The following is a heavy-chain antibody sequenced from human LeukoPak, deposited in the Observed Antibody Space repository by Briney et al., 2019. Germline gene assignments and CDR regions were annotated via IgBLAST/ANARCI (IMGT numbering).Heavy chain of an antibody. CDR2: IRYDGSNK. J-gene: IGHJ4*02. D-gene: IGHD3-10*01. CDR1: GFTFSSYG. V-gene: IGHV3-30*02. CDR3: AREYMVRDRLDY. Sequence: GGSLRLSCAASGFTFSSYGMHWVRQAPGKGLEWVAFIRYDGSNKYYADSVKGRFAISRDNSKNTLYLQMNSLRAEDTAVYYCAREYMVRDRLDYWGQGTLVTFSS.